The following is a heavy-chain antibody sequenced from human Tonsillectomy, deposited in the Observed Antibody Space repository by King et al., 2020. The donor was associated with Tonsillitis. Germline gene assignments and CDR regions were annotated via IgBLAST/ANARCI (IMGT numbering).Heavy chain of an antibody. Sequence: QLQESGPGLVKPSENLSLTCTVSGGSISISGYYWAWIRQPPGKGLEWIGNIYYSGSTYYNPSFKSRVTISVDTSKNQFFLRLSSVTASDTAVYYCARAEVNHHYDCWSSDRCLNWLDPWGQGTLVSVSS. CDR1: GGSISISGYY. CDR3: ARAEVNHHYDCWSSDRCLNWLDP. J-gene: IGHJ5*02. D-gene: IGHD3-3*01. CDR2: IYYSGST. V-gene: IGHV4-39*01.